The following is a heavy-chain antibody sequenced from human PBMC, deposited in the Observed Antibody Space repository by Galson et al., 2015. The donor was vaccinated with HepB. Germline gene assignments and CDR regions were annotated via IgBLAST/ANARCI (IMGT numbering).Heavy chain of an antibody. CDR2: IIPIFGTA. V-gene: IGHV1-69*13. J-gene: IGHJ3*02. D-gene: IGHD2-2*02. CDR3: ATPRVGYCSSTSCYNLGAFDI. CDR1: GGTFSSYA. Sequence: SVKVSCKASGGTFSSYAISWVRQAPGQGLEWMGGIIPIFGTANYAQKFQGRVTITADESTSTAYMELSSLRSEDTAVYYCATPRVGYCSSTSCYNLGAFDIWGQGTMVTVSS.